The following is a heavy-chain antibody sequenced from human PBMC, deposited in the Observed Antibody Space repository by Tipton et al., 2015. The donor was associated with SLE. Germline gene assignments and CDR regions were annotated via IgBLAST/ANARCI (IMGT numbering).Heavy chain of an antibody. CDR3: ARGVITGTIPQRYFFDY. J-gene: IGHJ4*02. D-gene: IGHD1-7*01. Sequence: TLSLTCAVSSGSFTGYSWNWIRQSPGKGLEWIGALGHDGTPNYNPSLKSRVTLSLDTSKNQFSLKLSSVTAADTAVYYCARGVITGTIPQRYFFDYWGQGALLTVSS. CDR2: LGHDGTP. CDR1: SGSFTGYS. V-gene: IGHV4-34*01.